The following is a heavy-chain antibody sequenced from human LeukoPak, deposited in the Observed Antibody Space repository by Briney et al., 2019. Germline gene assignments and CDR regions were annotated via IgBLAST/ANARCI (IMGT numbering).Heavy chain of an antibody. J-gene: IGHJ5*02. CDR3: ARGAGIYYTTGWTGWFDP. D-gene: IGHD6-19*01. V-gene: IGHV3-23*01. Sequence: GGSLRLSCAASGFTFSSYAMSWVRQAPGKGLEWVSAISGSGGSTVYADSVKGRFTISRDNAKNTLYLQMNSLRAEDTAVYYCARGAGIYYTTGWTGWFDPWGQGTLVTVTS. CDR2: ISGSGGST. CDR1: GFTFSSYA.